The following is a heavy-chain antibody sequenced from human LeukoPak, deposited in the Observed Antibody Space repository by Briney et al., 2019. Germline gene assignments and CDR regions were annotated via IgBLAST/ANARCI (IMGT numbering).Heavy chain of an antibody. V-gene: IGHV3-7*03. CDR2: IKQDGSEK. Sequence: GGSLRLSCAASGFTFSSYAMHWVRQAPGKGLEWVANIKQDGSEKYYVDSVKGRFTISRDNAKNSLYLQMNSLRAEDTAVYYCARGAVAGTDYFDYWGQGTLVTVSS. CDR1: GFTFSSYA. CDR3: ARGAVAGTDYFDY. D-gene: IGHD6-19*01. J-gene: IGHJ4*02.